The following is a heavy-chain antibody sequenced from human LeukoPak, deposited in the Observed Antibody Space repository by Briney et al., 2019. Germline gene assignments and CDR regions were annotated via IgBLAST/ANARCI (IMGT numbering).Heavy chain of an antibody. V-gene: IGHV4-59*01. Sequence: TSETLSLTCTVSGGSIRGYHWSWTRQPPGKGLKYIGHLYYSGSPYYNPSLKSRVTISVDTSKNQFSLKLSSVTAADSAVYYCARWFCGASCYYMDVWGKGTTVTVSS. J-gene: IGHJ6*03. D-gene: IGHD2-2*01. CDR1: GGSIRGYH. CDR3: ARWFCGASCYYMDV. CDR2: LYYSGSP.